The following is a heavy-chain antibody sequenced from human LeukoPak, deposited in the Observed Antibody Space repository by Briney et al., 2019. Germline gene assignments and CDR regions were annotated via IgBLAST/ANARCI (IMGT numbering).Heavy chain of an antibody. CDR2: MNPNSGNT. V-gene: IGHV1-8*01. CDR1: GYTFTSYD. Sequence: ASVKVSCKASGYTFTSYDINWVRQATGQGLEWMGWMNPNSGNTGYAQKFQGRVTMTRNTSISTAYMELSSLRAEDTAVYYCAKDRFVVVPAAPLDYWGQGTLVTVSS. J-gene: IGHJ4*02. D-gene: IGHD2-2*01. CDR3: AKDRFVVVPAAPLDY.